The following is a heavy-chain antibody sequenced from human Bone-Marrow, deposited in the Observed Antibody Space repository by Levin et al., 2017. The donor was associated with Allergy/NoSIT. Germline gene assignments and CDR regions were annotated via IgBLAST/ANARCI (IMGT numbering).Heavy chain of an antibody. V-gene: IGHV1-3*01. D-gene: IGHD5-12*01. CDR2: INPVNGNT. CDR1: GYSFTHYA. CDR3: AREVIPRGSSRQWLPLDWFDP. Sequence: GASVKVSCKASGYSFTHYAIHWVLQAPGQRLEWMGWINPVNGNTKYSQNFQGRVTITKDTSASTVYVELSSLRSEDTAVYYCAREVIPRGSSRQWLPLDWFDPWGQGTLVTVSS. J-gene: IGHJ5*02.